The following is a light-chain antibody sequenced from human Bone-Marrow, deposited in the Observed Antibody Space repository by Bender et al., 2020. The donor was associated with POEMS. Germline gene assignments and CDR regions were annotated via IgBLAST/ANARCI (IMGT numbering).Light chain of an antibody. Sequence: QSALTQPPSASGSPGQSISISCTGTSNDVGAYNYVSWYQQYPGKAPKLLIYEVSKRPSGGPDRFFGSKSGNAAFLTVAGLQAEDEADYYCSSYAGINLLVFGGGTKLTVL. CDR1: SNDVGAYNY. CDR3: SSYAGINLLV. J-gene: IGLJ2*01. V-gene: IGLV2-8*01. CDR2: EVS.